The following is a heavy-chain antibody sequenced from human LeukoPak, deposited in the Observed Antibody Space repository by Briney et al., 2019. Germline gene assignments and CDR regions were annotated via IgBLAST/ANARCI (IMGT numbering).Heavy chain of an antibody. CDR3: ARLGPEVYGGNRVFDY. V-gene: IGHV4-59*08. CDR2: IYYSGST. CDR1: GGSISSYY. J-gene: IGHJ4*02. Sequence: PSETLSLTCTVSGGSISSYYWSWIRQPPGKGLEWIEYIYYSGSTNYNPSLKSRVTISVDTSKNQFSLKLSSVTAADTAVYYCARLGPEVYGGNRVFDYWGQGTLVTVSS. D-gene: IGHD4-23*01.